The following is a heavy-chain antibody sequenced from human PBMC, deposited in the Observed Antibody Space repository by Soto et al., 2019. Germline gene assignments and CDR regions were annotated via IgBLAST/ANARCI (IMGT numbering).Heavy chain of an antibody. D-gene: IGHD3-22*01. Sequence: RGESLKISCEASGYTFTNYWISWVRQMPGKGLEWMGNIDPSDSYTNYSPSFQGHVTISADKSISTAYLQWSSLMASDTAMYYCARLGGYDAYYFGMDVWGQGTTVTVSS. CDR2: IDPSDSYT. CDR1: GYTFTNYW. V-gene: IGHV5-10-1*01. CDR3: ARLGGYDAYYFGMDV. J-gene: IGHJ6*02.